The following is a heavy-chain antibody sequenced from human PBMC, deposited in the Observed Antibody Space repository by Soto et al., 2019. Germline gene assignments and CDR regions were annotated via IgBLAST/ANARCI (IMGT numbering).Heavy chain of an antibody. Sequence: QLQLQESGPGLVKPSETLSLTCTVSGGSISSSSYYWGWIRQPPGKGLEWIGSIYYSGSTYYNPSLKRRVTIAVDPSKNQFSLKLSSVTAADTAVYYCARQTVTTFVGTWLGYFDYWGQGTLVTVSS. V-gene: IGHV4-39*01. J-gene: IGHJ4*02. D-gene: IGHD4-17*01. CDR1: GGSISSSSYY. CDR3: ARQTVTTFVGTWLGYFDY. CDR2: IYYSGST.